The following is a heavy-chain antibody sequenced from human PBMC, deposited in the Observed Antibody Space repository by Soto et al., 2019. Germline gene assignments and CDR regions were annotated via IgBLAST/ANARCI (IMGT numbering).Heavy chain of an antibody. D-gene: IGHD6-13*01. Sequence: ASVNVSRKGSGYTITIDVVSWVRQAPGQGLEWMGWISAYNGYTNYAQKFQGRVTITRDTSASTAYMELSSLRSEDTAVYYCARDVAAAEYWGQGTLVTVSS. CDR2: ISAYNGYT. V-gene: IGHV1-18*01. CDR1: GYTITIDV. CDR3: ARDVAAAEY. J-gene: IGHJ4*02.